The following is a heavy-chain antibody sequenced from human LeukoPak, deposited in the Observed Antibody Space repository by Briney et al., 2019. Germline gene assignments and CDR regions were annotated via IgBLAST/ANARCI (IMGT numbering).Heavy chain of an antibody. CDR2: ISSGSRYI. CDR1: GFTFSDYT. V-gene: IGHV3-21*01. CDR3: ARTYLDYGDFLGY. Sequence: GGSLRLSCAASGFTFSDYTMNWVRQAPGKGLEWVSSISSGSRYIYYADSVKGRFTISRDNSKKSLYLQMNGLRAEDTAVYYCARTYLDYGDFLGYWSQGTLVTVSS. J-gene: IGHJ4*02. D-gene: IGHD4-17*01.